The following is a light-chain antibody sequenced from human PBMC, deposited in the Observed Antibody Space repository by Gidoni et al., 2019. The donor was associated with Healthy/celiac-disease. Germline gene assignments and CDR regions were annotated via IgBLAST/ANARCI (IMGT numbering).Light chain of an antibody. Sequence: EIVLTQSPGTLSLSSGERATLSCRASQSVSNSYLAWYKQKPGQAPRLLIYGASSRATGTPDRFSGSGSGTDFTLTISRLEPEDFAVYYCQQYGSSPRTFGQGTKVEIK. J-gene: IGKJ1*01. CDR2: GAS. V-gene: IGKV3-20*01. CDR3: QQYGSSPRT. CDR1: QSVSNSY.